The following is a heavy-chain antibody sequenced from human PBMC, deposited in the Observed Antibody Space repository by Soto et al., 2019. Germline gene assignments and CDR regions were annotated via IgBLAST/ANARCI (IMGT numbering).Heavy chain of an antibody. Sequence: GGSLRLSCAASGFTFSSYGMHWVRQAPGKGLEWVAVISYDGSNKYYADSVKGRFTISRDNSKNTLYLQMNSLRAEDTAVYYCAKDGRLRYFDWLLYVGPDYYYGMDVWGQGTTVTVSS. CDR3: AKDGRLRYFDWLLYVGPDYYYGMDV. CDR2: ISYDGSNK. CDR1: GFTFSSYG. V-gene: IGHV3-30*18. J-gene: IGHJ6*02. D-gene: IGHD3-9*01.